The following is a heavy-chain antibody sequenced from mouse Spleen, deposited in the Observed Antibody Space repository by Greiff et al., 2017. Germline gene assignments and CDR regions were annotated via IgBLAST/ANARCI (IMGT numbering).Heavy chain of an antibody. D-gene: IGHD2-10*02. CDR1: GFTFSDYY. CDR3: ARDFLQYGNYEGAMDY. Sequence: EVQLVESGGGLVKPGGSLKLSCAASGFTFSDYYMYWVRQTPEKRLEWVATISDGGSYTYYPDSVKGRFTISRDNAKNNLYLQMSSLKSEDTAMYYCARDFLQYGNYEGAMDYWGQGTSVTVSS. CDR2: ISDGGSYT. V-gene: IGHV5-4*02. J-gene: IGHJ4*01.